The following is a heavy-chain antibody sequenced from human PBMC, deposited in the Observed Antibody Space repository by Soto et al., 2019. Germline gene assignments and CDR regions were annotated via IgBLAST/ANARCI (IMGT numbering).Heavy chain of an antibody. D-gene: IGHD3-3*01. CDR1: GDSVSSNSGA. J-gene: IGHJ5*02. CDR2: TYYRSKWYS. V-gene: IGHV6-1*01. Sequence: PSQTLSLTCAISGDSVSSNSGAWNWIRQSPSRGLEWLGRTYYRSKWYSDYAVSVKSRTIINADTSKNQFSLQMNSVTPEDTAVYYCVGGLWSGYYSNWFDPWGQGTLVTVSS. CDR3: VGGLWSGYYSNWFDP.